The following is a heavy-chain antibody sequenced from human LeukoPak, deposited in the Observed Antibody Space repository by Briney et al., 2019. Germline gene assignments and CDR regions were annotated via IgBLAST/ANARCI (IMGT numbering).Heavy chain of an antibody. Sequence: ASVKVSCKASGYTFTGYYMHSVRQAPGQGLEWMGWINPNSGGTNYAQKFQGRVTMTRDTSISTAYMELSRLRSDDTAVYYCARVMVRGALWFDPWGQGTLVTVSS. J-gene: IGHJ5*02. CDR3: ARVMVRGALWFDP. V-gene: IGHV1-2*02. D-gene: IGHD3-10*01. CDR1: GYTFTGYY. CDR2: INPNSGGT.